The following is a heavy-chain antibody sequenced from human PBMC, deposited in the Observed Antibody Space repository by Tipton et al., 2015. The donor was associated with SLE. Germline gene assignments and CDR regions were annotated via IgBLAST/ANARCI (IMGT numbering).Heavy chain of an antibody. CDR2: IYHSGST. CDR1: GGSISSGGYS. J-gene: IGHJ3*02. V-gene: IGHV4-30-2*01. CDR3: ARRRAAFDI. Sequence: TLSLTCAVSGGSISSGGYSWSWIRQPPGKGLEWIGYIYHSGSTNYNPSLKSRVTISVDTSKNQFSLKLSSVTAADTAVYYCARRRAAFDIWGQGTMVTVSS.